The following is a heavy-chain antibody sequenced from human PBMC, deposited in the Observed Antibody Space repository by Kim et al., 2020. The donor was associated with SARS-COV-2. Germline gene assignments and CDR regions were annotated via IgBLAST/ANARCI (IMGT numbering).Heavy chain of an antibody. CDR1: GFTFSSYA. CDR3: AKGYSGYDWGVYYYYYMDV. V-gene: IGHV3-23*01. CDR2: ISGSGGST. D-gene: IGHD5-12*01. Sequence: GGSLRLSCAASGFTFSSYAMSWVRQAPGKGLEWVSGISGSGGSTYYADSVKGRFTISRDNSKNTLYLQMNSLRAEDTAVYYCAKGYSGYDWGVYYYYYMDVRGKGPPGT. J-gene: IGHJ6*03.